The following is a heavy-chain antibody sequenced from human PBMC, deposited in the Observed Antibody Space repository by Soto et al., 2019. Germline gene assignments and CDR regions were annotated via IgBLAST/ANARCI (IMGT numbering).Heavy chain of an antibody. CDR3: ASRGKVVDAHNHFNSYYYGMDV. CDR1: GYTFTSYD. V-gene: IGHV1-8*01. Sequence: ASVKVSCKASGYTFTSYDINWVRQATGQGLEWMGGMNPNSGNTGYAQKFQGRVTMTRNTSISTAYMELSSLRSEDTAVYYCASRGKVVDAHNHFNSYYYGMDVWGQGTTVTVSS. CDR2: MNPNSGNT. D-gene: IGHD2-15*01. J-gene: IGHJ6*02.